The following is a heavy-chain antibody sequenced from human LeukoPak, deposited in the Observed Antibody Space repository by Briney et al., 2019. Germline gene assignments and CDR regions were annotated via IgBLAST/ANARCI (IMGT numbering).Heavy chain of an antibody. V-gene: IGHV4-34*01. Sequence: SETLSLTCPVYGGSFTPNYYTWIRQPPGKGLEWIGEIDHTGSTNYNPSLKSRVTISVDTSLRVNSVTAADTAVYYCAKSHDPIRSGWCLLYWGQGTLVTISS. D-gene: IGHD6-19*01. CDR3: AKSHDPIRSGWCLLY. CDR1: GGSFTPNY. CDR2: IDHTGST. J-gene: IGHJ4*02.